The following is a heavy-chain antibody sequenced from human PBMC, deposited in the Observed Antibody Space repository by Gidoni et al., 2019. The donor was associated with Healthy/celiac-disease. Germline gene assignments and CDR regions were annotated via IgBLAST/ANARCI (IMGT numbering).Heavy chain of an antibody. Sequence: QVQLQQWGAGLLKPSETLSLTCAVYGGSFSGYYWSWIRQPPGKGLEWIGEINHSESTNYNPSLKSRVTISVDTSKNQFSLKLSSVTAADTAVYYCARGGPYYYDSSGYYYWGQGTLVTVSS. CDR3: ARGGPYYYDSSGYYY. D-gene: IGHD3-22*01. CDR2: INHSEST. J-gene: IGHJ4*02. V-gene: IGHV4-34*01. CDR1: GGSFSGYY.